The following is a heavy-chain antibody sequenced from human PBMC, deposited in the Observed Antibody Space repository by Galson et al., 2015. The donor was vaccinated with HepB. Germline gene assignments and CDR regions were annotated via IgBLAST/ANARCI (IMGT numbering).Heavy chain of an antibody. CDR1: GFTFSDYY. J-gene: IGHJ4*02. CDR3: VRVADSDYGDHTHFDH. Sequence: SLRLSCAASGFTFSDYYMAWIRQAPGKGLEWISYISHSTLYTNYADSVKGRFTISRDNVKNSMYLQMNSLRAEDTAVYYCVRVADSDYGDHTHFDHWGQGTLVTVSS. CDR2: ISHSTLYT. V-gene: IGHV3-11*06. D-gene: IGHD4-17*01.